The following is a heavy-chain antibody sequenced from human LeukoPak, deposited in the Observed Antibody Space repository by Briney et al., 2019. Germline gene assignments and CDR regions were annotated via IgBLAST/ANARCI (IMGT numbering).Heavy chain of an antibody. CDR2: INPNSGGT. D-gene: IGHD3-22*01. CDR3: AREAPITMIVVVNDAFDI. V-gene: IGHV1-2*02. Sequence: ASVKVSCKASGYTFTGYYMHWVRQAPGQGLEWMGWINPNSGGTNYAQKFQGRVATTRDTSISTAYMELSRLRSDDTAVYYCAREAPITMIVVVNDAFDIWGQGTMVTVSS. J-gene: IGHJ3*02. CDR1: GYTFTGYY.